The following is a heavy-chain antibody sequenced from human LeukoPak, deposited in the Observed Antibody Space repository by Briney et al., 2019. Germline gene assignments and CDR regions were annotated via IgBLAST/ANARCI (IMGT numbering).Heavy chain of an antibody. CDR2: ISSSGSTI. J-gene: IGHJ4*02. V-gene: IGHV3-48*03. Sequence: GGSLRLSCAASGFTFSSYEMNWVRQAPGKGLEWVSYISSSGSTIYYADSVKGRFTISRDNAKNSLYLQMNSLRAEDTAVYYCARALYCGGDCYPFDYWGQGTLVTVSS. CDR3: ARALYCGGDCYPFDY. CDR1: GFTFSSYE. D-gene: IGHD2-21*02.